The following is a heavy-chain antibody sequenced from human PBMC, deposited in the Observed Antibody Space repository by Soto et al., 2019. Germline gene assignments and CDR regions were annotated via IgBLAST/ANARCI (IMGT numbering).Heavy chain of an antibody. CDR2: ISGSGGST. J-gene: IGHJ6*02. CDR3: AKRRRSSSLGGYYYGMDV. CDR1: GFTFSSYA. Sequence: PGGSLRLSCAASGFTFSSYAMSWVRQAPGKGLEWVSAISGSGGSTYYADSVKGRFTISRDNSKNTLYLQMNSLRAEDTAVYYCAKRRRSSSLGGYYYGMDVWGQGTTVTVSS. D-gene: IGHD6-6*01. V-gene: IGHV3-23*01.